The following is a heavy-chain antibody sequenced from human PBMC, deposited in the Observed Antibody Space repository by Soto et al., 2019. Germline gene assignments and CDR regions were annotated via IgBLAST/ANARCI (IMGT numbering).Heavy chain of an antibody. J-gene: IGHJ4*02. D-gene: IGHD5-12*01. CDR2: INPNSGGT. CDR1: GYTFTGYY. V-gene: IGHV1-2*04. CDR3: ARATRVATSFDY. Sequence: QVQLVQSGAEVKKPGASVKVSCKASGYTFTGYYMHWVRQAPGQGLEWMGWINPNSGGTNYAQKIQGWVTMTRNTSISTAYMELSRLRADDTAVYYCARATRVATSFDYWGQGTLVTVSS.